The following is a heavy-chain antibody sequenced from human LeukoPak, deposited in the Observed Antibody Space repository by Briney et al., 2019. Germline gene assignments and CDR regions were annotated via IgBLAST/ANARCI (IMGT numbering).Heavy chain of an antibody. CDR2: IYYSGST. Sequence: SETLSLTCTVSGGSISSYYWSWIRQPPGKGLEWIGYIYYSGSTNYIPSLKSRVTISVDTSKNQFSLKLSSVTAADTAVYYCARGPGAFDIWGQGTMVTVSS. J-gene: IGHJ3*02. CDR3: ARGPGAFDI. CDR1: GGSISSYY. V-gene: IGHV4-59*01.